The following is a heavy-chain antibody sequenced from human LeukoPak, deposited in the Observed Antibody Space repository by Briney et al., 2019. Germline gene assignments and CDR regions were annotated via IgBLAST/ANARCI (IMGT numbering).Heavy chain of an antibody. J-gene: IGHJ4*02. CDR3: ARVYKVRSSSPVNRGPVDY. V-gene: IGHV3-30*04. CDR2: ISYGGSNK. Sequence: GGSLRLSCAASGFTFSSYAMHWVRQAPGKGLEWVAVISYGGSNKYYADSVKGRFTISRDNSKNTLYLQMNSLRAEDTAVYYCARVYKVRSSSPVNRGPVDYWGQGTLVTVSS. CDR1: GFTFSSYA. D-gene: IGHD6-6*01.